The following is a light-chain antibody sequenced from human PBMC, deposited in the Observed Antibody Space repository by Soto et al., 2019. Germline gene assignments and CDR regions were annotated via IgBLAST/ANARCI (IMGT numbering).Light chain of an antibody. CDR1: QSVISY. CDR3: QQYGSSPPWK. CDR2: GAS. Sequence: EIVLTHSPVTLSLSPWERATLSCRASQSVISYLVWYQQKPGQAPRLLIFGASSRATGTPDRFSGSGSGTDFTLTISRLEPEDFAVYYCQQYGSSPPWKFGQGTKVDIK. J-gene: IGKJ1*01. V-gene: IGKV3-20*01.